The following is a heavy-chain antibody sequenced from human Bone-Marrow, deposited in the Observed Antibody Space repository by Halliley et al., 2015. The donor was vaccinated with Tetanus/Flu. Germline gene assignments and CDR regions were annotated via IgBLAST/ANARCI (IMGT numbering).Heavy chain of an antibody. CDR2: IDPDSGNT. CDR1: GYTFTTYG. D-gene: IGHD6-19*01. J-gene: IGHJ4*02. V-gene: IGHV1-18*01. CDR3: AREALDMVAGTGVGFGF. Sequence: QLVQSGAEMKKPGASVKVSCKASGYTFTTYGITWVRQAPGQGLEWMGWIDPDSGNTNYAERLQGRVIMTTDTSTNTAYMDLRSLFFDVTAVYCFAREALDMVAGTGVGFGFWGQGTLVIVSS.